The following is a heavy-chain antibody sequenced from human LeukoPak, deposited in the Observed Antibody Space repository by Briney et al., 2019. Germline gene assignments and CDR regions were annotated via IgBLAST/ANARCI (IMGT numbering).Heavy chain of an antibody. J-gene: IGHJ4*02. CDR1: GYRSNNYW. CDR3: ASSRYYYDGSGHLCHS. V-gene: IGHV5-51*01. D-gene: IGHD3-22*01. CDR2: IYPGDSDT. Sequence: GESLKISCKGSGYRSNNYWIAWVRQLPGKGLEWMGTIYPGDSDTRYSPSFRGQVTFSADKSISTAYLQWDSVKASDAALYYCASSRYYYDGSGHLCHSWGKGTLVTVSS.